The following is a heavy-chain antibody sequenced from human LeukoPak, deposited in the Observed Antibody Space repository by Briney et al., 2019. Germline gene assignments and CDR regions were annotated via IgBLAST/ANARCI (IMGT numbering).Heavy chain of an antibody. CDR1: GGSISSGGYS. CDR3: ARVLRSTSSGCMDV. J-gene: IGHJ6*02. V-gene: IGHV4-30-2*05. D-gene: IGHD2-2*01. Sequence: PSETLSLTCAVSGGSISSGGYSWSWIRQPPGKGLEWIGYIYHSGSTYYNPSLKSRVTISVDTSKNQFSLKLSSVTAADTAVYYCARVLRSTSSGCMDVWGQGTTVTVSS. CDR2: IYHSGST.